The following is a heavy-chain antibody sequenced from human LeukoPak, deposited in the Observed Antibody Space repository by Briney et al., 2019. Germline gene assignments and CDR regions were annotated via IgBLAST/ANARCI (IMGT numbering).Heavy chain of an antibody. CDR2: VFPSGRT. Sequence: SEPLSLTRTVSGGPIRHYYWGWIRQAPRKGLEWIGDVFPSGRTNVQPSLKSRTTISVDMSQNQISLKLTYVAAADTALYYCAKMGGHFYDSSTYVPNWFDHWGQGSLVTVSS. V-gene: IGHV4-4*08. CDR3: AKMGGHFYDSSTYVPNWFDH. J-gene: IGHJ5*02. CDR1: GGPIRHYY. D-gene: IGHD3-22*01.